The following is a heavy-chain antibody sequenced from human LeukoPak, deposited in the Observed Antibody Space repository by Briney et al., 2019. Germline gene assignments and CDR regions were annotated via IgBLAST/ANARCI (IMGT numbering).Heavy chain of an antibody. CDR3: AKDGHVTYHYFHMDV. CDR2: INAGGGGT. V-gene: IGHV3-23*01. D-gene: IGHD2-21*01. Sequence: GGSLRLSCAVSGFTFSSHAMSWVRRAPGKGLQWVSCINAGGGGTWYADSAKGRFTISRDNSKNTVYLQMNDLTAEDTAIYYCAKDGHVTYHYFHMDVWGKGTTVTVSS. CDR1: GFTFSSHA. J-gene: IGHJ6*03.